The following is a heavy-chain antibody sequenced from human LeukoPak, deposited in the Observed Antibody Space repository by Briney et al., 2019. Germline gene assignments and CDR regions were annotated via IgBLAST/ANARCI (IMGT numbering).Heavy chain of an antibody. CDR2: MNPNSGNT. CDR3: AREGCSSTSCYKGDAFDI. V-gene: IGHV1-8*03. Sequence: ASVKVSCKASGYTFTSYDINWVRQATGQGLEWMGWMNPNSGNTGYAQKFQGRVTITRNTSISTAYMELSSLRSEDTAVYYCAREGCSSTSCYKGDAFDIWGQGTMVTVSS. D-gene: IGHD2-2*02. CDR1: GYTFTSYD. J-gene: IGHJ3*02.